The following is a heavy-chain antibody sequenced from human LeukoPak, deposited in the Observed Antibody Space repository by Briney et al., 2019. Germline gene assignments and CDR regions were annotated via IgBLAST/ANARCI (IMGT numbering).Heavy chain of an antibody. CDR2: IYSGGST. D-gene: IGHD1-1*01. V-gene: IGHV3-53*01. CDR1: GFTASSDY. CDR3: AAEKPGTGTFLDY. J-gene: IGHJ4*02. Sequence: TGGSLRLSCVASGFTASSDYMSWVRQAPGKGLEWVSVIYSGGSTDYADSVRGRFTISRDKSNNTLYLQINSLRAEDTAVYFCAAEKPGTGTFLDYWGPGTLVTVSS.